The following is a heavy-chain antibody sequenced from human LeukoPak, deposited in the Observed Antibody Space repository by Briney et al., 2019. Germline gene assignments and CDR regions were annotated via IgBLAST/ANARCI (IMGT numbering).Heavy chain of an antibody. J-gene: IGHJ5*02. D-gene: IGHD3-16*01. CDR3: ARHTIYSPGGNNRFDP. Sequence: GESLKISCKASGYNFANYWIGWVRQTPGKGLEYMGIIYPGDSDTRYSPSFQGQVIISADRSISTAYLQWSSLKASDAAIYYCARHTIYSPGGNNRFDPWGQGTLVTVSS. V-gene: IGHV5-51*01. CDR2: IYPGDSDT. CDR1: GYNFANYW.